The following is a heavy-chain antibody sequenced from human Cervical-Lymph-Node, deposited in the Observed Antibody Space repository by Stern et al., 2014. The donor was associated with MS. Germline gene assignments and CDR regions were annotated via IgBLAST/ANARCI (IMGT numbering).Heavy chain of an antibody. Sequence: VQLVESGGAVVQPGRSLRLSCAASGFTFSSYGMHWVRQAPGQWPEWVTVISYDGNHKYYAASVKGRFTISRDNSKNTLHLQMNSVTPDDTAIYYCARDYEDTSMLFDHWGQGTLVTVSS. CDR2: ISYDGNHK. J-gene: IGHJ4*02. D-gene: IGHD2-8*01. V-gene: IGHV3-30*03. CDR3: ARDYEDTSMLFDH. CDR1: GFTFSSYG.